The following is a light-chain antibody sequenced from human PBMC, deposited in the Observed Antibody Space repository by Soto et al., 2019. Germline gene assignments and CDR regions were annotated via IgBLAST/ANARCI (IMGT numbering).Light chain of an antibody. Sequence: EIVMTQSPATLSVSPGERVTLSCRASQDIRSSLAWYQQKPGQAPRLLMYGASSRATGIPDRFSGSVSGKDFNLNIGRVEPEDSAMYYCHHYGSSMWSFGQGTKVDIK. CDR3: HHYGSSMWS. CDR2: GAS. V-gene: IGKV3-20*01. CDR1: QDIRSS. J-gene: IGKJ1*01.